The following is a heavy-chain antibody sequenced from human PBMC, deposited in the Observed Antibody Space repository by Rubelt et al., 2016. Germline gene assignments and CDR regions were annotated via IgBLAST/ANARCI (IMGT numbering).Heavy chain of an antibody. CDR1: GGSFSGYY. CDR2: INHSGST. V-gene: IGHV4-34*01. J-gene: IGHJ6*03. D-gene: IGHD1-26*01. CDR3: AREASGSYAFRYYYYMDV. Sequence: QVQLQQWGAGLLKPSETLSLTCAVYGGSFSGYYWSWIRQPPGKGLEWIGEINHSGSTNYNPSLTSRVTISVDTSKNQFSLKLSSVTAADTAVYYCAREASGSYAFRYYYYMDVWGKGTTVIVSS.